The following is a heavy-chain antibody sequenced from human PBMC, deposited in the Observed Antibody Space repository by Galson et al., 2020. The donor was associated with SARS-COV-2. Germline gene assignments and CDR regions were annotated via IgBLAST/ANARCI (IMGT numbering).Heavy chain of an antibody. D-gene: IGHD3-3*01. CDR1: GFPFSSNA. J-gene: IGHJ4*02. V-gene: IGHV3-30*09. CDR3: ATERYDNSRGLES. Sequence: GGSLRLSCAASGFPFSSNAMHWVRQAPGKGLEWVTVISDDGKKRYYAESVRGRFAISRDNSGNTLYLQMNSLRPDDTAIYYCATERYDNSRGLESWGQGTLVTVSS. CDR2: ISDDGKKR.